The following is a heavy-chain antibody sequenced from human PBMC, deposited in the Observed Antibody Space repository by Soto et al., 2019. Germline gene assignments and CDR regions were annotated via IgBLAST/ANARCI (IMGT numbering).Heavy chain of an antibody. D-gene: IGHD2-2*01. CDR2: ISSSSSYI. Sequence: GGSLRLSCAASGFTFSSYSMNWVRQAPGKGLEWVSSISSSSSYIYYADSVKGRFTISRDNAKNSLYLQMNSLRAEDTAVYYCAREKLVVPAPTQAGMDVWGQGTTVTVSS. J-gene: IGHJ6*02. CDR1: GFTFSSYS. CDR3: AREKLVVPAPTQAGMDV. V-gene: IGHV3-21*01.